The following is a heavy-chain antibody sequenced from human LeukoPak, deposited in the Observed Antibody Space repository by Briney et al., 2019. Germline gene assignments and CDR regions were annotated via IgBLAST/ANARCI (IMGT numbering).Heavy chain of an antibody. CDR2: IYPGESDI. CDR3: ARRAYCGGDCFIDY. V-gene: IGHV5-51*01. Sequence: GESLKISCKASGYTFTDYWIGWVRQMPGKGLEWMGIIYPGESDIRYSPSFQGQVTISADKSINTAYLQWTSLKASDTAIYYCARRAYCGGDCFIDYWGQGTLVTVSS. CDR1: GYTFTDYW. J-gene: IGHJ4*02. D-gene: IGHD2-21*02.